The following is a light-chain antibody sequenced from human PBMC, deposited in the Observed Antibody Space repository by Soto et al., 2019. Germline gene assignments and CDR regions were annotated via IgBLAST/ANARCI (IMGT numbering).Light chain of an antibody. V-gene: IGKV3-11*01. Sequence: EIVLTQSPATLCLSPGERATLSCRASQSVSSYLAWYQQRPGQAPRLLIYDASNRATGIPAKFSGGGSGTDFTLTISTLEPEDFAVYYCQQRSNWPPTFGGGTKVDIK. CDR3: QQRSNWPPT. CDR2: DAS. J-gene: IGKJ4*01. CDR1: QSVSSY.